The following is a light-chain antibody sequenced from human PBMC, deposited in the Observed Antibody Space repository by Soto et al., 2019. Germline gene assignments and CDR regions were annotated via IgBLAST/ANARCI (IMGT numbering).Light chain of an antibody. Sequence: QSVLTQPASVSGSPGQSITISCTGTSSDIGNYDFVSWYQQVPGTAPKAMIYEVSSRPSGVSNRFSGSKSGNTASLTISGLQAEDEAYYYCSSYTTTSSFIAFGGGTKLTVL. CDR1: SSDIGNYDF. CDR3: SSYTTTSSFIA. J-gene: IGLJ2*01. CDR2: EVS. V-gene: IGLV2-14*01.